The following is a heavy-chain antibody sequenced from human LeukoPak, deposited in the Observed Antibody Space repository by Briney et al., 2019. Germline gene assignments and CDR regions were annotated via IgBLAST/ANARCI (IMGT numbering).Heavy chain of an antibody. J-gene: IGHJ3*02. V-gene: IGHV3-48*03. CDR1: GFTVSNYE. CDR3: ARGTDSGTSTRGGAFEI. D-gene: IGHD1-26*01. CDR2: IGSSGSVI. Sequence: GGSLRLSCAASGFTVSNYEMNWVRQAPGKGLEWVFYIGSSGSVIYYTDSVKGRFTISRDNAKNSLYLQMNSLRVEETAIYYCARGTDSGTSTRGGAFEIWGQGTMVTVSS.